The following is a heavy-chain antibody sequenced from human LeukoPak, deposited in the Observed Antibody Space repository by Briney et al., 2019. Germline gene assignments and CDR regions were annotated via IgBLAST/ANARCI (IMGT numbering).Heavy chain of an antibody. D-gene: IGHD6-13*01. J-gene: IGHJ5*02. CDR1: GGSISSYY. CDR3: ASSSAAGWFDP. V-gene: IGHV4-59*01. CDR2: IYYSGST. Sequence: PSQTLSLTCTVSGGSISSYYWSWIRQPPGKGLEWIGYIYYSGSTNYNPSLKSRVTISVDTSKNQFSLKLSSVTAADTAVYYCASSSAAGWFDPWGQGTLVTVSS.